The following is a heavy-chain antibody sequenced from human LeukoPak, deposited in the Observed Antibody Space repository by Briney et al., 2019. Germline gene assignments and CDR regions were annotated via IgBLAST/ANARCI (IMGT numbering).Heavy chain of an antibody. D-gene: IGHD5-18*01. CDR2: ISTSSNYI. Sequence: GGSLRLSCAASGLTFSSYTMNWVRQAPGKGLEWVSSISTSSNYIYYADSVKGRFTISRDNAKNSLYLLMNSLRAEDTAVYYCARDAYNYAKNFDFWGQGTLVTVSS. V-gene: IGHV3-21*01. CDR3: ARDAYNYAKNFDF. J-gene: IGHJ4*02. CDR1: GLTFSSYT.